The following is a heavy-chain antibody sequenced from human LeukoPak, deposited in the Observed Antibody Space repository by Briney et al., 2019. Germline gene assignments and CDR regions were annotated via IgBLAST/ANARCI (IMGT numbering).Heavy chain of an antibody. Sequence: ASVKVSCKASGYTFTGYYMHWVRQAPGQGLEWMGIINPSGGSTRSTQKFQGRVTMTRDTSTSTVYMELSSLRSEDTAVYYCARSRPHDYGDYAGGDYWGQGTLVTVSS. J-gene: IGHJ4*02. CDR2: INPSGGST. D-gene: IGHD4-17*01. CDR3: ARSRPHDYGDYAGGDY. V-gene: IGHV1-46*01. CDR1: GYTFTGYY.